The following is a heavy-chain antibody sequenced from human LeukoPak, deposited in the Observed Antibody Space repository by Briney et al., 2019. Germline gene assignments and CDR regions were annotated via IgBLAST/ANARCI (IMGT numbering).Heavy chain of an antibody. J-gene: IGHJ4*02. CDR2: IRYDESNK. CDR1: GFTFSSYG. CDR3: AKGNRYYYDSSGYYPIDY. D-gene: IGHD3-22*01. Sequence: GGSLRLSCAASGFTFSSYGMHWVRQAPGKGLEWVTFIRYDESNKNYADSVKGRFTISRDNSKSTLYLQMNSLRAEDTAVYYCAKGNRYYYDSSGYYPIDYWGQGTLVTVSS. V-gene: IGHV3-30*02.